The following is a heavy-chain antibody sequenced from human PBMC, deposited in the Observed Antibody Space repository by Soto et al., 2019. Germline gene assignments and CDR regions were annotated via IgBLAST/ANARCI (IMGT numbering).Heavy chain of an antibody. J-gene: IGHJ4*02. Sequence: GGSLRLSCAASGFTFSSYSMNRVRQAPGKGLEWVSYISSSSSTIYYADSVKGRFTISRDNAKNSLYPQMNSLRAEDTAVYYCYGHANFDYWGQGTLVTVSS. CDR2: ISSSSSTI. CDR1: GFTFSSYS. D-gene: IGHD3-10*01. CDR3: YGHANFDY. V-gene: IGHV3-48*01.